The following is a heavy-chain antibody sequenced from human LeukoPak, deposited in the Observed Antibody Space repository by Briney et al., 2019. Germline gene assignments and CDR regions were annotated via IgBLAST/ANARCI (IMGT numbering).Heavy chain of an antibody. V-gene: IGHV3-74*01. CDR2: VNSDESIT. CDR1: GFTFDDYA. CDR3: ARVGYSSDWYEGGH. Sequence: PPGRSLRLSCAASGFTFDDYAMHWVRQAPGKGLVWVSRVNSDESITTYADSVKGRFTISRDNAKNTLYLQMNSLRAEDTAVYYCARVGYSSDWYEGGHWGQGTLVTVSS. D-gene: IGHD6-19*01. J-gene: IGHJ4*02.